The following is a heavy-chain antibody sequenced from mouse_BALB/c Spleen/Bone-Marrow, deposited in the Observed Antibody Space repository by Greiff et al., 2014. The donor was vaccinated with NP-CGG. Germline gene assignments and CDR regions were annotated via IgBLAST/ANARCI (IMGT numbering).Heavy chain of an antibody. CDR2: INPSSGYT. Sequence: QVQLQQSGAELARPGASVKMSCKASGYTFTSYTMHWVKQRPGQGLEWIGYINPSSGYTNYNQKFKDKATLTADKSSSTAHMQLSSLTSEDTAVYYCARESLYGSNYYWGQGTTLTVSS. CDR3: ARESLYGSNYY. V-gene: IGHV1-4*01. CDR1: GYTFTSYT. D-gene: IGHD1-1*01. J-gene: IGHJ2*01.